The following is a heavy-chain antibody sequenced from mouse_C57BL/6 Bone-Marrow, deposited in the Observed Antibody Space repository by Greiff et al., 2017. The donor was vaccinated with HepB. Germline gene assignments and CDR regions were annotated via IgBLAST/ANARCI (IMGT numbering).Heavy chain of an antibody. J-gene: IGHJ2*01. Sequence: EVQLQESGPELVKPGASVKISCKASGYTFTDYYMNWVKQSHGKSLEWIGDINPNNGGTSYNQKFKGKATLTVDKSSSAAYMELRSLTSEDSAVYYCARYYYGSSSLYWGQGTTLTVSS. CDR2: INPNNGGT. D-gene: IGHD1-1*01. V-gene: IGHV1-26*01. CDR3: ARYYYGSSSLY. CDR1: GYTFTDYY.